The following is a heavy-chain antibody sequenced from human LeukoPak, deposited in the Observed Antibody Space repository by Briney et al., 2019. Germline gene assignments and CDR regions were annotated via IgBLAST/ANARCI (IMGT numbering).Heavy chain of an antibody. J-gene: IGHJ6*03. CDR2: IKQDGSEK. CDR3: ARDSAAAIYYYYYYYMDV. D-gene: IGHD6-13*01. CDR1: GFTFSSYW. Sequence: GGSLRLSCAASGFTFSSYWMSWVRQAPGKGLEWVANIKQDGSEKYYVDSVKGRFTISRDNAKNSLYLQMNSLRAGDTAVYYCARDSAAAIYYYYYYYMDVWSKGTTVTISS. V-gene: IGHV3-7*01.